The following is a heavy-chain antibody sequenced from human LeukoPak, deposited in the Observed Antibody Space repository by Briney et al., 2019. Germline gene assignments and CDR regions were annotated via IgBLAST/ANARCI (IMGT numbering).Heavy chain of an antibody. CDR2: ISAYNGNT. V-gene: IGHV1-18*01. J-gene: IGHJ4*02. CDR3: ARLMDNNYDGSAFDY. Sequence: ASVKVSCKASGYTFTSYGISWVRQAPGQRLEWMGWISAYNGNTNYAQKLRGRATMTTDTSATTAYLELRSLTSDDTALYYCARLMDNNYDGSAFDYWGQGTLVTVSS. D-gene: IGHD3-22*01. CDR1: GYTFTSYG.